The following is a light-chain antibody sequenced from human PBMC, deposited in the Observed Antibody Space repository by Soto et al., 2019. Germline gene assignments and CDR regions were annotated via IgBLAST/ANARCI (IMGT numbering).Light chain of an antibody. V-gene: IGKV3-11*01. CDR3: LQRTDWPPVYT. CDR1: QSVSSF. Sequence: EIVLTQSPVTLSLSPGERATLSCRASQSVSSFLAWYQQKPGQPPRLLIYDVSHRAAGIPARFSGSGSGTDLTLTISRLEPEDFAVYHCLQRTDWPPVYTFGQGTKLEIK. CDR2: DVS. J-gene: IGKJ2*01.